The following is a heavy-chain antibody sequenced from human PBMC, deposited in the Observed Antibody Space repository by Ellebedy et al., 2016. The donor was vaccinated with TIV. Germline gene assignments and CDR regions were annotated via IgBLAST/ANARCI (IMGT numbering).Heavy chain of an antibody. Sequence: MPSETLSLTCSVSGGSISPYYWSWIRQPPGKGLEWIGYIYYSGSTNYNPSLKSRVTIELDTSKNQRSLKMSSVTAADTAVYYCAPGPNQDFFDYWGQGTLVTVSS. J-gene: IGHJ4*02. CDR1: GGSISPYY. CDR3: APGPNQDFFDY. D-gene: IGHD1-14*01. CDR2: IYYSGST. V-gene: IGHV4-59*01.